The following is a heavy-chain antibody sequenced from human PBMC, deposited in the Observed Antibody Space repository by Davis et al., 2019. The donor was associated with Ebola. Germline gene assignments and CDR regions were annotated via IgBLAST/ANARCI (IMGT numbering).Heavy chain of an antibody. CDR2: ISSSSNYI. J-gene: IGHJ2*01. CDR1: GFTFSDYY. Sequence: GGSLRLSCAASGFTFSDYYMSWIRQAPGKGLEWVSSISSSSNYIYYADSVKGRFTVSRDNAKNSLYLQMNSLRAEDTAVYYCVRDPALVVTGGGWFFGLWGRGTLVTVS. CDR3: VRDPALVVTGGGWFFGL. D-gene: IGHD2-21*02. V-gene: IGHV3-11*06.